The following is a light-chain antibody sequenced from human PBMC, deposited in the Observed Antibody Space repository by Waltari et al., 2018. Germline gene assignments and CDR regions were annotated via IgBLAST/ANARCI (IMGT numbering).Light chain of an antibody. CDR1: QTISSK. CDR3: QQYSHWPPWT. CDR2: GAS. Sequence: DIIMTQYPPTLSVSPGERATLSCRASQTISSKLAWYQQKPGQAPSLLIYGASTRATGIPARFSGTGSGTEFTLTISSLQSEDFAVYYCQQYSHWPPWTFGQGTRVETK. V-gene: IGKV3-15*01. J-gene: IGKJ1*01.